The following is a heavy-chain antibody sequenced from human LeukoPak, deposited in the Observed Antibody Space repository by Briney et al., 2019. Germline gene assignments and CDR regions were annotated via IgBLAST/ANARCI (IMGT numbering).Heavy chain of an antibody. Sequence: PSGTLSLTCTVSGVSISSSSYYWGWIRQPPGKGLEWIGSIYYSGSTYYNPSLKSRVTISVDTSKNQFSLKLSSVTAADTAVYYCAIQAVAGTYYFDYWGQGTLVTVSS. J-gene: IGHJ4*02. D-gene: IGHD6-19*01. CDR3: AIQAVAGTYYFDY. V-gene: IGHV4-39*01. CDR1: GVSISSSSYY. CDR2: IYYSGST.